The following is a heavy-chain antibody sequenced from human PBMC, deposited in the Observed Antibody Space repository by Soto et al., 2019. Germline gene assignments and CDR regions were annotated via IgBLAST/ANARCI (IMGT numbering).Heavy chain of an antibody. V-gene: IGHV1-69*02. CDR2: IIPILGIA. CDR3: AIGYCSGGSCYALPPDAFDI. Sequence: SVKVSCKASGGTFSSYTISWVRQAPGQGLEWMGRIIPILGIANYAQKFQGRVTITADKSTSTAYMELSSLRSEDTAAYYCAIGYCSGGSCYALPPDAFDIWGQGTMVTVSS. D-gene: IGHD2-15*01. J-gene: IGHJ3*02. CDR1: GGTFSSYT.